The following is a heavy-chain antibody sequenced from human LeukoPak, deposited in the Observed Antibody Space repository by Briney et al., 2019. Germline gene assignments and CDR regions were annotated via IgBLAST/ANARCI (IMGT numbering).Heavy chain of an antibody. D-gene: IGHD2-2*01. CDR3: ARGDIVVVPAATSPRFDP. CDR2: TSAYNGNT. CDR1: GYTFTSYG. V-gene: IGHV1-18*04. Sequence: ASVKVSCKASGYTFTSYGVSWVRQAPGQGLEWMGWTSAYNGNTNYAQKLQGRVTMTTDTSTSTAYMELRSLRSDDTAVYYCARGDIVVVPAATSPRFDPWGQGTLVTVSS. J-gene: IGHJ5*02.